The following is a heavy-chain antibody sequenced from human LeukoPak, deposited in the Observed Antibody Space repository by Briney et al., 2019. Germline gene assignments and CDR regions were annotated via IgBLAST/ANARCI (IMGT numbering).Heavy chain of an antibody. J-gene: IGHJ4*02. CDR2: VTSKTEGGTA. CDR1: GFTFTNAR. D-gene: IGHD1-20*01. V-gene: IGHV3-15*01. CDR3: TKVGNWNPRSY. Sequence: PGGSLRLSCAASGFTFTNARMSWVRQAPGKGLEWVGRVTSKTEGGTADYSAPVKGRFTISRDDSKNILYLQMSSLETEDTGVYYCTKVGNWNPRSYWGQGTLVTVSS.